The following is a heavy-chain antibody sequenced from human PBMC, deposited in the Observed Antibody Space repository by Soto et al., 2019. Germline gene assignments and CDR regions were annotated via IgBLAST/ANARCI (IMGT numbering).Heavy chain of an antibody. CDR2: ISYDGSNK. V-gene: IGHV3-30*18. D-gene: IGHD2-21*02. J-gene: IGHJ4*02. CDR1: GFTFSSYG. CDR3: AKNGLERRSDCYSDY. Sequence: GGSLRLSCAASGFTFSSYGMHWVRQAPGKGLEWVAVISYDGSNKYYADSVKGRFTISRDNSKNTLHLQMNSLRAEDTAVYYCAKNGLERRSDCYSDYWGQGTLVTVSS.